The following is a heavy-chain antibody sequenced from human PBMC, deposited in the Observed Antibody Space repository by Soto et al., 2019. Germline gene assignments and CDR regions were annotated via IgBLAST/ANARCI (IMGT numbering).Heavy chain of an antibody. Sequence: QVQLQESGPGLVKPSETLSLTCTVSGGSVSSGSYYWSWIRQPPGKGLEWIGYIYYSGSTNYNPSLKGRVTISVDTSKNQFSLKLSSVTAAETAVYYCARGGGEYYYDSSGYYYFDYWGQGTLVTVSS. CDR3: ARGGGEYYYDSSGYYYFDY. V-gene: IGHV4-61*01. CDR2: IYYSGST. J-gene: IGHJ4*02. D-gene: IGHD3-22*01. CDR1: GGSVSSGSYY.